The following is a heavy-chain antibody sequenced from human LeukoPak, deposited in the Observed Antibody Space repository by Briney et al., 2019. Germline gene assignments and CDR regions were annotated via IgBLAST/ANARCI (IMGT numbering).Heavy chain of an antibody. CDR3: ARQQRAVAGTGYWFDP. V-gene: IGHV5-51*01. D-gene: IGHD6-19*01. CDR1: GYSFTSYW. J-gene: IGHJ5*02. Sequence: GESLKISCKGSGYSFTSYWIGWVRQMPGKGLEWMGIIYPGDSDTRYSPSFQGQVTISADKSISTAYLQWSSLKASDTAMYYCARQQRAVAGTGYWFDPWGQGTLATVSS. CDR2: IYPGDSDT.